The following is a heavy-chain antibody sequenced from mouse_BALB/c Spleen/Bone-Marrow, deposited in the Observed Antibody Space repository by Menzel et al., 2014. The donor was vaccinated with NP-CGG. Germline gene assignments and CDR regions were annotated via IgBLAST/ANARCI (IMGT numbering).Heavy chain of an antibody. Sequence: QVQLKQSGAELVRPGSSVKISCKASGYAFSVYWMNWVKQRPGQGLGWIGQIYPGDGDTNYNGKFKGRATLTADKSSNTAYMQLSSLTSEDSAVYFCASGGISVDYWGQGTTLTVSS. V-gene: IGHV1-80*01. CDR1: GYAFSVYW. J-gene: IGHJ2*01. CDR2: IYPGDGDT. CDR3: ASGGISVDY.